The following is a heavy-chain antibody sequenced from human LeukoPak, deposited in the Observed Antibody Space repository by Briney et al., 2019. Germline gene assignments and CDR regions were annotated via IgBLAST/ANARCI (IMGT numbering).Heavy chain of an antibody. Sequence: PGGSLRLSCAASGFTFSSYAMSWFRQAPGKGLEWVGFIRSKAYGGTTEYAASVKGRFTISRDDSKSIAYLQMNSLKTEDTAVYYCTRDQGFARFRFGELLSGNYYYYGMDVWGQGTTVTVSS. V-gene: IGHV3-49*03. CDR2: IRSKAYGGTT. CDR1: GFTFSSYA. J-gene: IGHJ6*02. CDR3: TRDQGFARFRFGELLSGNYYYYGMDV. D-gene: IGHD3-10*01.